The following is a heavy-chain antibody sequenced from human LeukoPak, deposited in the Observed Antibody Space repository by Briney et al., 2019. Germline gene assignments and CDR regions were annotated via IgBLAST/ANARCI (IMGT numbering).Heavy chain of an antibody. CDR3: ARGPYSYDSSGAFDI. V-gene: IGHV4-61*02. CDR2: ISSSGST. J-gene: IGHJ3*02. CDR1: GDSISSGDYY. D-gene: IGHD3-22*01. Sequence: PSETLSLTCTVSGDSISSGDYYWRWIRQPAGKGLEWIGRISSSGSTNYNRSLKSRLNISVDTSKNEFSVKVSSVSAADTAVYFCARGPYSYDSSGAFDIWGQGTMVTVSS.